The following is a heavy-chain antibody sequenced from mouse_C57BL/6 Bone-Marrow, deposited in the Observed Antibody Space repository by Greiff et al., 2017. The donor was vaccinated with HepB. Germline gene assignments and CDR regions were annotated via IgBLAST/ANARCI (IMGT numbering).Heavy chain of an antibody. J-gene: IGHJ4*01. Sequence: QVQLQQSGPELVKPGASVKISCKASGYSFTSYYIHWVKQRPGQGLEWIGWIYPGSGNTKYNEKFKGKATLTADTSSSTAYMQLSSLTSEDSAVYYCARAYYGRGYAMDYWGQGTSVTVSS. CDR1: GYSFTSYY. CDR2: IYPGSGNT. D-gene: IGHD1-1*01. CDR3: ARAYYGRGYAMDY. V-gene: IGHV1-66*01.